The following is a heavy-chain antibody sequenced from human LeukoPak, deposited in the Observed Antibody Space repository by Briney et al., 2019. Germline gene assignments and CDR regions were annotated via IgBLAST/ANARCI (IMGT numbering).Heavy chain of an antibody. CDR1: GYSFTSYY. Sequence: GESLKISCKGSGYSFTSYYMHWVRQAPGQGLEWMGIINPSGGSTSYAQKFQGRVTITRNTSISTAYMELSSLRSEDTAVYYCARCPLADSSGYDYWGQGTLVTVSS. V-gene: IGHV1-46*01. CDR2: INPSGGST. J-gene: IGHJ4*02. D-gene: IGHD3-22*01. CDR3: ARCPLADSSGYDY.